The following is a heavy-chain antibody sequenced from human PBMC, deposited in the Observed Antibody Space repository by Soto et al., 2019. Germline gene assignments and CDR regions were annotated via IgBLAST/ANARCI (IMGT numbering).Heavy chain of an antibody. CDR1: GFTFEDYA. Sequence: EVQLVESGGGVVPPGGSLRLSCAASGFTFEDYALHWVRQSSGKGPEWVSLINADGSDRYYVDSVKGRFTISRDNSKDSLYLQMNSLRPEDTAIYYCAKPRFYFDSSPYDSWGQGTLVTVTS. V-gene: IGHV3-43*02. D-gene: IGHD3-22*01. J-gene: IGHJ4*02. CDR3: AKPRFYFDSSPYDS. CDR2: INADGSDR.